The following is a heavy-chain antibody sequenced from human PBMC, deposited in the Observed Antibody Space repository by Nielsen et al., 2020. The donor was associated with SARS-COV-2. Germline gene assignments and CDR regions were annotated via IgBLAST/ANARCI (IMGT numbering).Heavy chain of an antibody. CDR2: ISAYNGNT. Sequence: ASVKVSCKASGYTFTSYGISWVRQAPGQGLEWMGWISAYNGNTNYAQKLQGRVTMTTDTSTRTAYMELSRLRSDDTAVYYCARVRVVAATRQNYYYGMDVWGQGTTVTVSS. J-gene: IGHJ6*02. V-gene: IGHV1-18*01. CDR1: GYTFTSYG. D-gene: IGHD2-15*01. CDR3: ARVRVVAATRQNYYYGMDV.